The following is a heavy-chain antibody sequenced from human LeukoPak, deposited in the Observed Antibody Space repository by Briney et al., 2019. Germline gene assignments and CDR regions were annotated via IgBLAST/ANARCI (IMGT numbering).Heavy chain of an antibody. Sequence: GGSLRLSCAASGSYWMHWVRQAPGKGLVWVSHINSDGSWTSYADSVKGRFTISKDNAKNTVYLQMNNLRAEDTAVYYCAGSLGPLTEYWGQGTLVTVSS. CDR3: AGSLGPLTEY. V-gene: IGHV3-74*01. CDR2: INSDGSWT. J-gene: IGHJ4*02. D-gene: IGHD7-27*01. CDR1: GSYW.